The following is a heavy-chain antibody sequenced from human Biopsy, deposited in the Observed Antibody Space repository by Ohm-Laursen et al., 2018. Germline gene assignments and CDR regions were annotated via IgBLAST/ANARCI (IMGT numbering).Heavy chain of an antibody. Sequence: LRLSCAASGFTFSSYWMHWVRQAPGKGLVWVARINSDGSYTTNVDSVKGRFTISRDNAKNTLFLQMDSLRAEDTAVYFCTNHYCGGITCLMNFWGQGTLVTVSS. CDR2: INSDGSYT. CDR1: GFTFSSYW. CDR3: TNHYCGGITCLMNF. V-gene: IGHV3-74*03. J-gene: IGHJ4*02. D-gene: IGHD2-21*01.